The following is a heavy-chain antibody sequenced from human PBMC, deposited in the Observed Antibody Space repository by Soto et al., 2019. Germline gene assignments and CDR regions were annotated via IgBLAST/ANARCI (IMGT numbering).Heavy chain of an antibody. CDR3: ARDGYNLNAFDI. Sequence: SETLSLTSAVYGGYFSGYDVSWISQPTGKGLEWIGEINHSGSTNYNPSLKSRVTMSVDTSKNQFSLKLSSVTAADTAVYYCARDGYNLNAFDIWGQGTMVTVSS. CDR1: GGYFSGYD. J-gene: IGHJ3*02. V-gene: IGHV4-34*01. D-gene: IGHD5-12*01. CDR2: INHSGST.